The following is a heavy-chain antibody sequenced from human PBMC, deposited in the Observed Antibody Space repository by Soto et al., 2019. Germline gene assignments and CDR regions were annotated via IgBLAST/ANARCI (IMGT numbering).Heavy chain of an antibody. J-gene: IGHJ4*02. D-gene: IGHD6-19*01. CDR2: INPSGGGT. Sequence: QVQLVQSGAEVKKPGASVKVSCKTSGFTFTSYCMHWVRQAPGQGLEWMGIINPSGGGTSYAQKFQGTVTMTSDTSTSTAYMEMSSLRYEDTAMYYCATYYCAREGSSGWPFDYWGQGTLVTVSS. V-gene: IGHV1-46*01. CDR1: GFTFTSYC. CDR3: ATYYCAREGSSGWPFDY.